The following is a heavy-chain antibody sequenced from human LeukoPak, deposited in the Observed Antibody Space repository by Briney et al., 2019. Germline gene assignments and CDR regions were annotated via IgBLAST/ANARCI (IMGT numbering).Heavy chain of an antibody. Sequence: GGPLTLSCAASGFTFSSYSMNGVRQAPGKGPEWVSSISSSSSCIYYADSVKGRFTISRDNTKNTLYLQMNSLRAEDTAVHYCAKDSVAAAGEDWGQGTLVTVSS. CDR3: AKDSVAAAGED. J-gene: IGHJ1*01. D-gene: IGHD6-13*01. V-gene: IGHV3-21*04. CDR1: GFTFSSYS. CDR2: ISSSSSCI.